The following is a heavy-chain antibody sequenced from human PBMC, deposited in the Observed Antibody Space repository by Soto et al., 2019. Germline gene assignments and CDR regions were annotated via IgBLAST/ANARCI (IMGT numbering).Heavy chain of an antibody. CDR2: IKSDGSST. Sequence: EVQLVESGGGLVQPGGSLRLSCAASGFTFSSYWMHWVRQAPGKGLVWVSRIKSDGSSTAYADSVKGRFTVSRDNAKDTLFLQMNSLGAEDTAVYYCTRGSRADSGHVIRGHDYWGQGTLVTVSS. V-gene: IGHV3-74*03. CDR1: GFTFSSYW. CDR3: TRGSRADSGHVIRGHDY. J-gene: IGHJ4*02. D-gene: IGHD5-12*01.